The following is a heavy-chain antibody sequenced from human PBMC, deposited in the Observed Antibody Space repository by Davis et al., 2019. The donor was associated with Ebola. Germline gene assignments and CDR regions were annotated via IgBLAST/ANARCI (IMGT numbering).Heavy chain of an antibody. CDR2: ISSSSSYT. Sequence: PGGSLRLSCAASGFTFSDYYMSWIRQAPGKGLEWVSDISSSSSYTNYADYVKGRFTISRDNAKNSLYLQMNSLRAEDTAVYYCARGSRNMDVWGQGTTVTVSS. J-gene: IGHJ6*02. V-gene: IGHV3-11*05. CDR3: ARGSRNMDV. CDR1: GFTFSDYY.